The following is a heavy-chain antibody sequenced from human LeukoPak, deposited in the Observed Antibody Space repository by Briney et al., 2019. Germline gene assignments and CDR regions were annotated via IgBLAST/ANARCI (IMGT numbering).Heavy chain of an antibody. V-gene: IGHV4-39*01. CDR2: IYYTEST. Sequence: SETLSLTCTVSDDSISSSDYYWDWIRQPPGKGLEWIGSIYYTESTHYNPSLKSRVTISVDTSKNHFSLKLNSVTATDTAVYYCARHGGSGAPDNWGQGTLVTVSS. CDR1: DDSISSSDYY. CDR3: ARHGGSGAPDN. J-gene: IGHJ4*02. D-gene: IGHD3-10*01.